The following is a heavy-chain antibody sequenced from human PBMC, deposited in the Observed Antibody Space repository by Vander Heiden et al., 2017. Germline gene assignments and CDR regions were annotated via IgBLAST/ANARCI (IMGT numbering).Heavy chain of an antibody. CDR2: ISSSSSYI. CDR1: GFTFSSYS. D-gene: IGHD2-2*01. Sequence: EVQLVESGGGLVKPGGSLRPPCAASGFTFSSYSMNWVRQAPGKGLEWVSSISSSSSYIYYADSVKGRFTISRDNAKNSLYLQMNSLRAEDTAVYYCAREGRYQPFDPWGQGTLVTVSS. CDR3: AREGRYQPFDP. V-gene: IGHV3-21*01. J-gene: IGHJ5*02.